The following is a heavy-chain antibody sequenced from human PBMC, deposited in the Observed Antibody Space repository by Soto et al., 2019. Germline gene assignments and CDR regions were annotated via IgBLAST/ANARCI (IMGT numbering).Heavy chain of an antibody. D-gene: IGHD6-19*01. J-gene: IGHJ6*02. CDR1: GGTFSNYA. V-gene: IGHV1-69*12. CDR2: IIPIFGTT. Sequence: QVQLVQSGAEVKKPGSSVKVSCKASGGTFSNYAISWVRQAPGQGLEWMGGIIPIFGTTYYAQKFQGRVTIMADESTTPAYLELSSLRSEATDMYSCARVEAVPGMYNYHGLVVWGQGTAVSVSS. CDR3: ARVEAVPGMYNYHGLVV.